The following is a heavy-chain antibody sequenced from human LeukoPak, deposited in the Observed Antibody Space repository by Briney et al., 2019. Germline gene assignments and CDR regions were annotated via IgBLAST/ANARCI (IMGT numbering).Heavy chain of an antibody. CDR2: ISVYNGNT. J-gene: IGHJ3*02. V-gene: IGHV1-18*01. Sequence: RASVKVSCKAYGYTFTSYGISWVRQAPGQGLEWMGWISVYNGNTNYAQKVQGRVTMTTDTSTSTAYMELRSLRSDDTAVYYCASGYSSSLHAFDIWGQGTMVTVSS. CDR1: GYTFTSYG. D-gene: IGHD6-19*01. CDR3: ASGYSSSLHAFDI.